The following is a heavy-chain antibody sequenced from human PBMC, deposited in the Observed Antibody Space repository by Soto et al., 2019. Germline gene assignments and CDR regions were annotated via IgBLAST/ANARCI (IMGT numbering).Heavy chain of an antibody. CDR3: ARDQVRREQQGDGY. J-gene: IGHJ4*02. CDR1: GGTFSSYT. V-gene: IGHV1-69*08. D-gene: IGHD6-13*01. Sequence: QVQLVQSGAEVKKPGSSVKVSCKASGGTFSSYTISWVRQAPGQGLEWMGRIIPILGIANYAQKFQGRVTITADKSTSTAYMELSSLRSEDTAVYYCARDQVRREQQGDGYWGQGTLVTVSS. CDR2: IIPILGIA.